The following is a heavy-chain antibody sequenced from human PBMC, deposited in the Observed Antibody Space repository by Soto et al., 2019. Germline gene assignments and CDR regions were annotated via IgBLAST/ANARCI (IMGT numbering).Heavy chain of an antibody. Sequence: PGGSLRLSCVASGFSFTTYWMSWVRQAPGKGLEWVANIKEDGSEQYYVDSTGGRFTISRDNAKNSLYLQMNSLRVEDTAVYYCAGDATYGEILTLPYWGLGTLVTVSS. CDR3: AGDATYGEILTLPY. CDR1: GFSFTTYW. D-gene: IGHD3-9*01. J-gene: IGHJ4*02. CDR2: IKEDGSEQ. V-gene: IGHV3-7*01.